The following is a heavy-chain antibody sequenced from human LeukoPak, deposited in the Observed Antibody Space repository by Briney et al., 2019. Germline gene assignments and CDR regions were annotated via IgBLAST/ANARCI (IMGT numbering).Heavy chain of an antibody. Sequence: GESLKISCKGSGYTFTNYWIGWVRQMPGKGLEFIGIIYPGDSDTRYSPSFQGQVTISVDKSINTAYLQWSSLKASDTAMYYCARQSGSGTYPPYYFDYWGRGTLVTVSS. D-gene: IGHD3-10*01. CDR1: GYTFTNYW. CDR3: ARQSGSGTYPPYYFDY. CDR2: IYPGDSDT. V-gene: IGHV5-51*01. J-gene: IGHJ4*02.